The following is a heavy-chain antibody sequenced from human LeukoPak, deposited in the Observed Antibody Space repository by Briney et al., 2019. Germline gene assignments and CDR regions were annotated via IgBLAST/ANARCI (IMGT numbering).Heavy chain of an antibody. Sequence: PGGSLRLSCAASGFTFSSYAMSWVRQAPGKGLEWVSGISGGGGSTYYADSVKGRFSSSRDNSKNTLSLQMNSLRAEDTAVYFCAHAYSTAWKGFDSWGQGTLVTVSS. CDR3: AHAYSTAWKGFDS. CDR1: GFTFSSYA. D-gene: IGHD3-16*01. V-gene: IGHV3-23*01. CDR2: ISGGGGST. J-gene: IGHJ4*02.